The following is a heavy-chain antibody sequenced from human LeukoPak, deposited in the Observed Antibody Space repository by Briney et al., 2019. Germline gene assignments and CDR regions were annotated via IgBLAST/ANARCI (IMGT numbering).Heavy chain of an antibody. Sequence: GGSLRLSCAASGFTFSNYAMSWVRQAPGKGLEWVSAISASGTSTYYADSVKGRFTICRDNSKNTLYLQMNSLRAEDTAVYYCAKFITAAGTNYYYMDVWGKGTTVTVSS. CDR1: GFTFSNYA. J-gene: IGHJ6*03. CDR2: ISASGTST. CDR3: AKFITAAGTNYYYMDV. V-gene: IGHV3-23*01. D-gene: IGHD6-13*01.